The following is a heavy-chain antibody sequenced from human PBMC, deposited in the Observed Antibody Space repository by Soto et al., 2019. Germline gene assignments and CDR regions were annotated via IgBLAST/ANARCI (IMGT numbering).Heavy chain of an antibody. J-gene: IGHJ5*02. CDR1: GGSFSGYY. Sequence: SETLSLTCAVYGGSFSGYYWSWIRQPPGKGLEWIGEINHSGDTYYNPSLRSRVTISADASENKFSLTLKSVTAADTAMYFCARDFERSAIAPWGQGTSVTVSS. CDR2: INHSGDT. CDR3: ARDFERSAIAP. D-gene: IGHD3-9*01. V-gene: IGHV4-34*01.